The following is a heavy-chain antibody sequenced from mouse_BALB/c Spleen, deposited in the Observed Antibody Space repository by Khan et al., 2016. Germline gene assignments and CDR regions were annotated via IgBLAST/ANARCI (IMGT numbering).Heavy chain of an antibody. Sequence: EVKLLESGGGLVQPGGSLKLSCAASGFDFSRYWMSWVRQAPGKGLEWIGEINPDSSTINYTPSLKDKFIISRDNAKNTLYLQMSKVRSEDTALYYCASIQYYYWYFDVWGAGTTVTVSS. CDR2: INPDSSTI. J-gene: IGHJ1*01. CDR1: GFDFSRYW. CDR3: ASIQYYYWYFDV. D-gene: IGHD1-2*01. V-gene: IGHV4-1*02.